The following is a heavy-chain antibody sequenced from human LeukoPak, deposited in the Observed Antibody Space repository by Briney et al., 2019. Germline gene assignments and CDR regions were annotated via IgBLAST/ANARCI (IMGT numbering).Heavy chain of an antibody. Sequence: QSGGSLRLSCAASGFTFGNYDMHWVRQSAGKGLEWVSSIGTADDPYYADSVKGRFTVSRENAKRSSFLQMNSLRAGDTAVYYCARGRSIVGATYDFWGQGTLVTVSS. CDR2: IGTADDP. J-gene: IGHJ4*02. CDR3: ARGRSIVGATYDF. CDR1: GFTFGNYD. V-gene: IGHV3-13*04. D-gene: IGHD1-26*01.